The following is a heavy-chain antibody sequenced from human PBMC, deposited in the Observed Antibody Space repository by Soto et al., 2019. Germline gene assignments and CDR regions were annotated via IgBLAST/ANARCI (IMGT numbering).Heavy chain of an antibody. D-gene: IGHD4-4*01. CDR1: GFTFSSYA. J-gene: IGHJ4*02. CDR3: ARDLAPHYYSNYMDY. V-gene: IGHV3-30-3*01. CDR2: ISYDGSNK. Sequence: QVQLVESGGGVVQPGRSLRLSCAASGFTFSSYAMHWVRQAPGKGLEWVAVISYDGSNKYYADSVKGRFTISRDNSKNTLYLQMNSLRAEDTAVYYWARDLAPHYYSNYMDYWGQGTLVTVSS.